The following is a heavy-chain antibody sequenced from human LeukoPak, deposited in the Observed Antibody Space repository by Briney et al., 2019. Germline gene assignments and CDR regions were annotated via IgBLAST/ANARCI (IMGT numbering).Heavy chain of an antibody. V-gene: IGHV4-59*01. CDR2: IYYSVSA. CDR1: LGSISRYY. Sequence: SETLSLTCTVSLGSISRYYWSCIRQPPGKGREWIGYIYYSVSANYNPSLTSRVTISVDTSKIHYSLKQSSVTAADTAVYYCARLYYYGMDVWGKGTTVTVSS. J-gene: IGHJ6*04. CDR3: ARLYYYGMDV.